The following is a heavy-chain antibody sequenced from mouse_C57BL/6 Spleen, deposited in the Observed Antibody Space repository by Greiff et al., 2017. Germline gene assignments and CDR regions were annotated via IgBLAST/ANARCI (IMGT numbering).Heavy chain of an antibody. Sequence: EVKLVESGGDLVKPGGSLKLSCAASGFTFSSYGMSWVRQTPDKRLEWVATISSGGSYTYYPDSVKGRFTISRDNAKNSLYLQMSSLKSEDTAMYYCEIYDGFDYWGQGTTLTVSS. V-gene: IGHV5-6*02. D-gene: IGHD2-3*01. CDR3: EIYDGFDY. J-gene: IGHJ2*01. CDR1: GFTFSSYG. CDR2: ISSGGSYT.